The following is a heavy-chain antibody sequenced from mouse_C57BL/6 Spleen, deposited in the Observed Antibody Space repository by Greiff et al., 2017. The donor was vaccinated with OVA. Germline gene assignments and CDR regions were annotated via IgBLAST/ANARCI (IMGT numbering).Heavy chain of an antibody. D-gene: IGHD2-1*01. V-gene: IGHV1-72*01. Sequence: QVQLQQPGAELVKPGASVKLSCKASGYTFTSYWMHWVKQRPGQGLEWIGRIDPDGGGTKYTEKFKGKATLTVDKPSSTAYMQLSSLTSEDSAVYYCPYGNCGYYARDYWGQGTSVTVSA. CDR2: IDPDGGGT. J-gene: IGHJ4*01. CDR1: GYTFTSYW. CDR3: PYGNCGYYARDY.